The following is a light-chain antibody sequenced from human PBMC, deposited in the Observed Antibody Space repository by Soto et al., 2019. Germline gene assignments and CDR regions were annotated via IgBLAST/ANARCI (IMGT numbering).Light chain of an antibody. V-gene: IGKV3-15*01. J-gene: IGKJ1*01. CDR2: GAS. Sequence: ELVLTQSPATLSVSPGARATLSCRASQSVSGNLAWYQQKPGQAPRLLIYGASTRATGIPARFSGGGSGTEFTLNISSLQSEDFAVYYCQQYNNWPPWTFGQGTKVEIK. CDR3: QQYNNWPPWT. CDR1: QSVSGN.